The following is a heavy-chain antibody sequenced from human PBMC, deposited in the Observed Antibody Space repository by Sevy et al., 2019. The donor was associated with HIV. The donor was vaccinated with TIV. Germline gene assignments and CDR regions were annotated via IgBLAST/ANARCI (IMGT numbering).Heavy chain of an antibody. D-gene: IGHD1-1*01. CDR1: EFTFSDYA. V-gene: IGHV3-30*09. Sequence: GGSLRLSCTASEFTFSDYAMHWVRQTPGKGLEWVAIVSDDGIKDDYADSVKGRFAISRDNSRTTLYLQMNSLTPDDTAVYFCVKEATAHRKIRFCFGDNCFYNWFDIWGQGVLVTVSS. CDR2: VSDDGIKD. CDR3: VKEATAHRKIRFCFGDNCFYNWFDI. J-gene: IGHJ5*02.